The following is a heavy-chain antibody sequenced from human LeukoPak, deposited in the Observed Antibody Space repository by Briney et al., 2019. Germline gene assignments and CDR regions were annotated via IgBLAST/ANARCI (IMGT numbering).Heavy chain of an antibody. CDR2: IYYSGST. V-gene: IGHV4-59*01. Sequence: SETLSLTFTVSGGSISSYYWSWIRQPPGKGLEWIGYIYYSGSTNYNPSLKSRVTISVDTSKNQFSLKLSSVTAADTAVYYCARDSGSPPDAFDIWGQGTMVTVSS. CDR1: GGSISSYY. CDR3: ARDSGSPPDAFDI. J-gene: IGHJ3*02. D-gene: IGHD1-26*01.